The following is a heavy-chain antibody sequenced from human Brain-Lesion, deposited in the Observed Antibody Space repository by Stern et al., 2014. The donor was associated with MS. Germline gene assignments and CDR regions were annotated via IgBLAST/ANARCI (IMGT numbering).Heavy chain of an antibody. CDR2: INRDGSDT. V-gene: IGHV3-74*02. Sequence: EVQLVESGGGLVQPGGSLRLSCAASGFKFSSYWLHWVRQFPEKGLFCVTQINRDGSDTSYADSVKGRFAISRDNIRNMLYLRMTSLRAEDTAVYYCARGVGDYWGQGARVTVSS. J-gene: IGHJ4*02. D-gene: IGHD3-16*01. CDR3: ARGVGDY. CDR1: GFKFSSYW.